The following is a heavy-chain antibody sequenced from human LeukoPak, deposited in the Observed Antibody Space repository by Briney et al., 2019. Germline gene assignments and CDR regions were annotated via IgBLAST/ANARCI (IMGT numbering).Heavy chain of an antibody. Sequence: ASVKVSCKASGDTFTINDINWVRQATGQGLEWMGWMNPNSGNTGCAQKFQGRVTMTRNTSISTAYMELTNLRSEDTAVYYCARVRYDSSGYYYSSFDYWGQGTLVTVSS. CDR2: MNPNSGNT. CDR1: GDTFTIND. V-gene: IGHV1-8*01. J-gene: IGHJ4*02. D-gene: IGHD3-22*01. CDR3: ARVRYDSSGYYYSSFDY.